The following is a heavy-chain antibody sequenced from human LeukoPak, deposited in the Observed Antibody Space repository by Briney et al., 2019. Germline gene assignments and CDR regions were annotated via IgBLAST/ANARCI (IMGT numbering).Heavy chain of an antibody. CDR1: GYSFTTYW. V-gene: IGHV5-51*01. D-gene: IGHD5-12*01. CDR3: ARVSDSVATITSYFRSSGWYSDY. J-gene: IGHJ4*02. CDR2: IYPADSDT. Sequence: GESLKISCKGSGYSFTTYWIGWVRQMPGKGLEWMGIIYPADSDTTYSPSFQGQVTISADKSISTAYLQWSSLKASDTAMYYCARVSDSVATITSYFRSSGWYSDYWGQGTLVTVSS.